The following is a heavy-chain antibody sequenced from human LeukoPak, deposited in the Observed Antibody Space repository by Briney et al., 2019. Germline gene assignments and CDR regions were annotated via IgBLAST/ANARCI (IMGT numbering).Heavy chain of an antibody. CDR2: TTSGGNR. V-gene: IGHV4-34*01. CDR1: GGSFSGYL. J-gene: IGHJ4*02. Sequence: SETLSLTCAVYGGSFSGYLWTWIRQSPGKGLELIGETTSGGNRNDNPSLKSRVAISVDTSKNRFSLNLNSLTAADTGLYYCARVTRRRTTGEIFGRYLDYWGPGTLVRVSS. D-gene: IGHD3-10*01. CDR3: ARVTRRRTTGEIFGRYLDY.